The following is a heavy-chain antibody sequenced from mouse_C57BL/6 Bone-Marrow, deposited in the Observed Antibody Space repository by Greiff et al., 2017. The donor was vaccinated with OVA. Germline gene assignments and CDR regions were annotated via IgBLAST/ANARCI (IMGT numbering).Heavy chain of an antibody. CDR2: INPSNGGT. Sequence: VQLQQPGTELVKPGASVKLSCKASGYTFTSYWMHWVKQRPGQGLEWIGNINPSNGGTNYNEKFKSKATLTVDKSSSTAYMQLSSLTSEDSAVYYCAREIYYGSWYFDVWGTGTTVTVSS. CDR3: AREIYYGSWYFDV. J-gene: IGHJ1*03. D-gene: IGHD1-1*01. CDR1: GYTFTSYW. V-gene: IGHV1-53*01.